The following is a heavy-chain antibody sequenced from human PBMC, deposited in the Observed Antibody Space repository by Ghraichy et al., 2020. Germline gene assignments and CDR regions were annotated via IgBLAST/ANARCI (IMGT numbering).Heavy chain of an antibody. V-gene: IGHV4-4*07. CDR3: SSTPRTEYYYGMDV. CDR1: GGSISSYY. CDR2: IYTSGST. J-gene: IGHJ6*02. D-gene: IGHD2-2*01. Sequence: SETLSLTCTVSGGSISSYYWSWIRQPAGKGLEWIGRIYTSGSTNYNPSLKSRVTMSVDTSKNQFSLKLSSVTAADTAVYFCSSTPRTEYYYGMDVWGQGTTVTLSS.